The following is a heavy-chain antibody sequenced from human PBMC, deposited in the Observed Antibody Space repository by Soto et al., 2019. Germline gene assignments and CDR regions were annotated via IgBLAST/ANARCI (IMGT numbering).Heavy chain of an antibody. CDR1: GFTFSTYA. CDR2: ISYDGSDK. V-gene: IGHV3-30-3*01. J-gene: IGHJ6*02. Sequence: QVQLVESGGGVVQPGRSLRLSCAASGFTFSTYAMEWVRQAPGKGLDWVALISYDGSDKYYADSVKGRFTISRDNSKNKLYLQMNRLRLEDTAVYYCARPGEPFYYCGMDVWGQGTTVTVSS. CDR3: ARPGEPFYYCGMDV.